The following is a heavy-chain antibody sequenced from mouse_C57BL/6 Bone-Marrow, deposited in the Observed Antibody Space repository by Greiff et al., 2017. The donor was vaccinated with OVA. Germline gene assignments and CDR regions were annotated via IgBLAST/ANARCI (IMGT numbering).Heavy chain of an antibody. V-gene: IGHV1-59*01. CDR2: IDPSDSYT. CDR1: GYTFTSYW. CDR3: ARMGGWLLPYAMDY. D-gene: IGHD2-3*01. J-gene: IGHJ4*01. Sequence: VKLQQPGAELVRPGTSVKLSCKASGYTFTSYWMHWVKQRPGQGLEWIGVIDPSDSYTNYNQKFKGKATLTVDTSSSTAYMQLSSLTSEDSAVYYCARMGGWLLPYAMDYWGQGTSVTVSS.